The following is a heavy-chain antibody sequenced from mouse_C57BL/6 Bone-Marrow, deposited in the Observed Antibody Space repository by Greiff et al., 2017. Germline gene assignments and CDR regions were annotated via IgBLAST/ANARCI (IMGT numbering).Heavy chain of an antibody. CDR1: GFNIKDDY. J-gene: IGHJ4*01. Sequence: VQLQQSGAELVRPGASVKLSCTASGFNIKDDYMHWVKQRPEQGLERIGWIDPENGDTEYASKFQGKATITADTSSNTAYLQLSSLTSEDAAVYYCTTVVAYYYAMDYWGQGTSVTVSS. CDR3: TTVVAYYYAMDY. D-gene: IGHD1-1*01. V-gene: IGHV14-4*01. CDR2: IDPENGDT.